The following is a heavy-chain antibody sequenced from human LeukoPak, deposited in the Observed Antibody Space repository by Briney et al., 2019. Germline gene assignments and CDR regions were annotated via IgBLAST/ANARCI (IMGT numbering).Heavy chain of an antibody. CDR3: SQSTSVVRGVNFDY. J-gene: IGHJ4*02. V-gene: IGHV2-5*02. D-gene: IGHD3-10*01. CDR2: IYWDDDK. CDR1: GFSLSTSGVY. Sequence: SGPTLVKPTQTLTLTCTFSGFSLSTSGVYVGWIRQPPGKALEWLALIYWDDDKRYSPSLKSRLTITKDTSKNQVVLTMTNMDPVDTATYYCSQSTSVVRGVNFDYWGQGTLVTVSS.